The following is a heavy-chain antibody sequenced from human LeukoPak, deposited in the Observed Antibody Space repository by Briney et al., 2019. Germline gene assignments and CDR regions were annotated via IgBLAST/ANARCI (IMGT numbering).Heavy chain of an antibody. D-gene: IGHD3-22*01. V-gene: IGHV1-58*01. CDR3: AAEAAYYYDSRDAFDV. CDR2: IVVGSGNT. J-gene: IGHJ3*01. CDR1: GFTFTSSA. Sequence: SVKVSCKASGFTFTSSAVQWVRQARGQRLEGIGWIVVGSGNTNYAQKFQERVTITRDMSTSLVYMELSSLRSEDTAVYYCAAEAAYYYDSRDAFDVWGQGTMVTVSS.